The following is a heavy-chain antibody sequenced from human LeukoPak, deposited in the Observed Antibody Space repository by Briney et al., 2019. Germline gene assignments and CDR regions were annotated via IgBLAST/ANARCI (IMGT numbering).Heavy chain of an antibody. V-gene: IGHV4-39*01. CDR1: SGSVSSSSYY. CDR3: ARPRGYSYGRFDY. CDR2: MYYSGST. D-gene: IGHD5-18*01. J-gene: IGHJ4*02. Sequence: PSETLSLTCTVSSGSVSSSSYYWGWIRQPPGKGLEWIGRMYYSGSTYYNPSLKSRVTISVDTSKNQFSLKLSSVTAADTAVYYCARPRGYSYGRFDYWGQGTLVTVSS.